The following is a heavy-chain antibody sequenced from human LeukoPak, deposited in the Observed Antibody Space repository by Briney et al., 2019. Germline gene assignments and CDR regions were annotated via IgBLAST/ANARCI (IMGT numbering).Heavy chain of an antibody. V-gene: IGHV3-7*03. Sequence: GGSLRLSCSASGLTYTNHWMSSVRQAPGKGLEWVTHIKEDGSEKYSVDSVKGRLTVSRDNVKNSLFLQMNSLRVDDTAVYYCAKSGSSVFWSWGQGTLVTVSS. CDR1: GLTYTNHW. J-gene: IGHJ5*02. D-gene: IGHD3-3*02. CDR2: IKEDGSEK. CDR3: AKSGSSVFWS.